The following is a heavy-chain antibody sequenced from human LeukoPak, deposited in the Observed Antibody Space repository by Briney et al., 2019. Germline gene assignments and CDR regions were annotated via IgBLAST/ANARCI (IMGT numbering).Heavy chain of an antibody. CDR1: GFTVSSNY. V-gene: IGHV3-53*01. D-gene: IGHD6-19*01. CDR2: ITSSGYDT. CDR3: AKDSRETLAGTEDY. J-gene: IGHJ4*02. Sequence: GGSLRLSCAASGFTVSSNYMSWVRQAPGKGLELVSSITSSGYDTYYRDSVKGRFTISRDSSENTLYLQMNSLRPEDTAMYYCAKDSRETLAGTEDYWGRGTLVTVSS.